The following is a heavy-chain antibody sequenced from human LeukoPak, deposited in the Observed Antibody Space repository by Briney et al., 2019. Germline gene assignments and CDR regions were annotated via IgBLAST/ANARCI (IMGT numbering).Heavy chain of an antibody. CDR2: ISSTTARII. V-gene: IGHV3-11*04. Sequence: KSGGSLRLSCAASGFNFNDYYMTWIRQAPGKGLEWLSYISSTTARIIYYADSVKGRFTISRDNTKNSLFLQMVSLRVEDTAVYYCARYYSDAFDVWGQGTVVTVSS. J-gene: IGHJ3*01. D-gene: IGHD3-10*01. CDR1: GFNFNDYY. CDR3: ARYYSDAFDV.